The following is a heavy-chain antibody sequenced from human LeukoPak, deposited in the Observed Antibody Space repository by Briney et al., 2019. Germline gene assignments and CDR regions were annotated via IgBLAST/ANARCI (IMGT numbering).Heavy chain of an antibody. D-gene: IGHD1-26*01. J-gene: IGHJ4*02. CDR3: ARDLIVGATPDY. CDR1: GFTFSSYS. V-gene: IGHV3-21*01. Sequence: PGGSLRLSCAASGFTFSSYSMNWVRQAPGKGLVWVSSISSSSSYIYYADSVKGRFTISRDNAKNSLYLQMNSLRAEDTAVYYCARDLIVGATPDYWGQGTLVTVSS. CDR2: ISSSSSYI.